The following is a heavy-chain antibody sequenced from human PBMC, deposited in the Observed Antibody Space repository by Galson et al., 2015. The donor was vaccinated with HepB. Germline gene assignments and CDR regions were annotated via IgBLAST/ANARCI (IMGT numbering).Heavy chain of an antibody. J-gene: IGHJ6*02. D-gene: IGHD3-22*01. CDR3: ARASKVAVVFSHYYGMDV. Sequence: SLGLSCAASGFTFSSYAMHWVRQAPGKGLEWVAVISYDGSNKYYADSVKGRFTISRDNSKNTLYLQMNSLRAEDTAVYYCARASKVAVVFSHYYGMDVWGQGTTVTVSS. V-gene: IGHV3-30-3*01. CDR1: GFTFSSYA. CDR2: ISYDGSNK.